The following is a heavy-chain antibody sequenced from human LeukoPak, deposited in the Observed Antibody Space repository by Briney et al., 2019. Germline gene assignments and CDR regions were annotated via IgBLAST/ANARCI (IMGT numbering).Heavy chain of an antibody. Sequence: GGSLRLSCAASGFTFSSYAMSWVRQAPGGGLEWFSAITGGGDDTYYADSVEGRFTISRDNSKNTLYLQMNSLRAEDTAVYYCAKGSRVSRPYYFDYWGQGTLVTVSS. J-gene: IGHJ4*02. D-gene: IGHD6-6*01. CDR3: AKGSRVSRPYYFDY. CDR1: GFTFSSYA. CDR2: ITGGGDDT. V-gene: IGHV3-23*01.